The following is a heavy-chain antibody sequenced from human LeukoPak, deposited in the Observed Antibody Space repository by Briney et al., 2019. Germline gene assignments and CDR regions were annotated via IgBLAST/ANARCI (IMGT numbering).Heavy chain of an antibody. D-gene: IGHD2-2*01. CDR1: GFTFGDYG. Sequence: RTGGSLRLSCAASGFTFGDYGMSWVRQAPGKGLELVSGINWNSGSTGYADSVKGRFTISRDNAKNSLYLQMNSLRAEDTALYYCARAPYCSSTSCYPNFDYWGQGTLVTVSS. V-gene: IGHV3-20*04. J-gene: IGHJ4*02. CDR2: INWNSGST. CDR3: ARAPYCSSTSCYPNFDY.